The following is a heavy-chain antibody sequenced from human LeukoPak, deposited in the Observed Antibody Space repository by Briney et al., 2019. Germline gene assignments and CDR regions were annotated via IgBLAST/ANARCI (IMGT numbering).Heavy chain of an antibody. D-gene: IGHD3-22*01. CDR1: GGSISSSSYY. CDR3: ARSQGYYDSSGYLFDY. V-gene: IGHV4-39*07. CDR2: IYYSGST. Sequence: SETLSLTCTVSGGSISSSSYYWGWIRQPPGKGLEGIGSIYYSGSTYYNPSLKSRVTISVDTSKNQFSLKLSSVTAADTAVYYCARSQGYYDSSGYLFDYWGQGTLVTVSS. J-gene: IGHJ4*02.